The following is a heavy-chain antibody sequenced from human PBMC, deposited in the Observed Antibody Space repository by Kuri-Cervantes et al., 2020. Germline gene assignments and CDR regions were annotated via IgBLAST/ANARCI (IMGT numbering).Heavy chain of an antibody. Sequence: GGSLRLSCAASGFTFSSYSMNWVRQAPGKGLEWVSYISSSSSTIYYADSVKGRFTISRDNAKNSLYLQMNSLRDEDTAVYYCARDLPGDLRFGELLNAFDIWGQGTMVTVSS. J-gene: IGHJ3*02. CDR3: ARDLPGDLRFGELLNAFDI. D-gene: IGHD3-10*01. V-gene: IGHV3-48*02. CDR2: ISSSSSTI. CDR1: GFTFSSYS.